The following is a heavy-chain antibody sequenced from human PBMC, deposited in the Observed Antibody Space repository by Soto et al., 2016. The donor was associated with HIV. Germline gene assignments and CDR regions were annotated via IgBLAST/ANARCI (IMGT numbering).Heavy chain of an antibody. CDR1: GFISANYA. CDR3: VKDGGYGSGNFYNGGYFDH. Sequence: EVQLTEAGGGVVKPGGSLRLSCTTSGFISANYAMHWVRQVPGRGLEWVSLISGDGSSTDYADSVKGRFTISKDTNKDSLYLQMNSLRPEDSALYYCVKDGGYGSGNFYNGGYFDHWGQGALVTVSS. D-gene: IGHD3-10*01. V-gene: IGHV3-43*02. CDR2: ISGDGSST. J-gene: IGHJ4*02.